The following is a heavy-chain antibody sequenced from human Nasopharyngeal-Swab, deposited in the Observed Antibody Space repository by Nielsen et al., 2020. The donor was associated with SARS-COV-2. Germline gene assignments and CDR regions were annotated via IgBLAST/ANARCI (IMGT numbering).Heavy chain of an antibody. CDR3: AGGRDGYTNYYYYYGMDV. D-gene: IGHD5-24*01. J-gene: IGHJ6*02. Sequence: WRRQAPGKGLEWIGYIYYSGSTNYNPSLKSRVTISVDTSKNQFSLKLSSVTAADTAVYYCAGGRDGYTNYYYYYGMDVWGQGTTVTVSS. CDR2: IYYSGST. V-gene: IGHV4-59*01.